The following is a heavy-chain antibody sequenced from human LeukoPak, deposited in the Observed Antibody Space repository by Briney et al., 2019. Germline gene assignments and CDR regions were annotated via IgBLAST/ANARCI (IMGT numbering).Heavy chain of an antibody. D-gene: IGHD6-19*01. CDR1: GGSISSDNW. CDR3: ATNGWYCLDH. V-gene: IGHV4-4*02. J-gene: IGHJ1*01. Sequence: SGTLSLTCAVSGGSISSDNWWSWARQPPGKGLEWIGEIYHSGSTNYNPSLQSRVTISVDKSNNHFSLRLTSVTAADTAVYYCATNGWYCLDHWGQGALVTVSS. CDR2: IYHSGST.